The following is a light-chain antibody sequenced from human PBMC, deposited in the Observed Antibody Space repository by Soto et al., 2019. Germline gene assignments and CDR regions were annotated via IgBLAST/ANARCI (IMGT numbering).Light chain of an antibody. CDR2: EVS. J-gene: IGLJ2*01. V-gene: IGLV2-18*02. CDR3: SSHTSSSTLV. CDR1: SRDVGSYNR. Sequence: QSALTQPPSVSGSPGQSVTISCTGTSRDVGSYNRVSWYQQPPGTAPKLMIYEVSNRPSGVPDRFSGSKSGNTASLTISGLQAEDEADYYCSSHTSSSTLVFGGGTQLTV.